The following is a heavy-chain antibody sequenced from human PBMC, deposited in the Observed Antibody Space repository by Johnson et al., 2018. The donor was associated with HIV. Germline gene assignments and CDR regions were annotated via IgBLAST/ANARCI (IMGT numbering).Heavy chain of an antibody. J-gene: IGHJ3*01. CDR3: AKEVSMIVDAFDV. V-gene: IGHV3-23*04. D-gene: IGHD3-22*01. CDR2: ITDSGGST. CDR1: GFTISSYA. Sequence: VQLVESGGGLVQPGGSLSLSCAASGFTISSYAMSWVRQATGKGLEWVSSITDSGGSTYYADSVKGRFTISRDNSKNTLYLQMNSLRAEDTAVYYCAKEVSMIVDAFDVWGQGTVVTVSS.